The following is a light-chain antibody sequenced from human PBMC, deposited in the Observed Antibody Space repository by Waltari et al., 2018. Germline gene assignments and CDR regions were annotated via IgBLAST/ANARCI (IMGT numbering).Light chain of an antibody. V-gene: IGKV3-20*01. J-gene: IGKJ2*01. CDR3: QQYGRSAART. Sequence: EIVLTQSPGILSWSPGERATLSCSASQSLSNSYLAWYQQKPGQAPRLLIYGASNKATGIPDRFSGSGSGTDFSLTISRLQPEDFAVYYCQQYGRSAARTFGQRNKLEIK. CDR1: QSLSNSY. CDR2: GAS.